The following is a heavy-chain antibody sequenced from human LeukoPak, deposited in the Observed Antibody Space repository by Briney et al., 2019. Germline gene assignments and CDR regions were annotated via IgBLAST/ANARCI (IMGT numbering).Heavy chain of an antibody. D-gene: IGHD6-25*01. CDR1: GYTFTSYS. CDR2: INAGNGNT. CDR3: LRVAPPRGFCYSSDGDSNYGREV. V-gene: IGHV1-3*01. Sequence: ASVKVSCKASGYTFTSYSMHWVRQAPGQRLEWMGWINAGNGNTKYSQKFQGRVTITRDTSASTVYMELSSLRSENTAVYFCLRVAPPRGFCYSSDGDSNYGREVGDKGTTVTVSS. J-gene: IGHJ6*04.